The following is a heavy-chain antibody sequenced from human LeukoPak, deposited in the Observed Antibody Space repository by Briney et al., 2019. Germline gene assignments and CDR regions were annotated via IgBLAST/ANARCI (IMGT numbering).Heavy chain of an antibody. CDR3: ARVLGYSSSWYGYYYYGMDV. D-gene: IGHD6-13*01. CDR2: IYYSGST. Sequence: SETLPLTCTVSGGSVSSGSYYWSWIRQPPGKGLEWIGYIYYSGSTNYNPSLKSRVTISVDTSKNQFSLKLSSVTAADTAVYYCARVLGYSSSWYGYYYYGMDVWGQGTTVTVSS. J-gene: IGHJ6*02. CDR1: GGSVSSGSYY. V-gene: IGHV4-61*01.